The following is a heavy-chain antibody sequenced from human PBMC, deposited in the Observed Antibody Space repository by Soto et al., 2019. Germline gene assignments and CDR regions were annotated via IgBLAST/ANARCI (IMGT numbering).Heavy chain of an antibody. J-gene: IGHJ6*02. D-gene: IGHD4-17*01. Sequence: SVKVSCKASGDTFSTYTITWMRQAPGQGLEWMGGIIPRSATSKYAQKFQGRVTITADESTSTVYMELRTLRPEDTAVYYCAREGFVLVPTTVNSDYYYYAMDVWGQGTTVTVSS. CDR1: GDTFSTYT. V-gene: IGHV1-69*13. CDR2: IIPRSATS. CDR3: AREGFVLVPTTVNSDYYYYAMDV.